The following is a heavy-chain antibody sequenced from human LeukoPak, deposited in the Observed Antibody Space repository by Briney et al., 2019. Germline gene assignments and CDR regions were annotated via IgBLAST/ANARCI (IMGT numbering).Heavy chain of an antibody. J-gene: IGHJ6*03. CDR1: GGSISSYY. CDR2: IYTSGST. V-gene: IGHV4-4*07. Sequence: SETLSLTCTVSGGSISSYYWSWIRQPAGKGLERIGRIYTSGSTNYNPSLKSRVTMSVDTSKNQFSLKLSSVTAADTAVYYCARDSGSYSYYYYYMDVWGKGTTVTVSS. CDR3: ARDSGSYSYYYYYMDV. D-gene: IGHD1-26*01.